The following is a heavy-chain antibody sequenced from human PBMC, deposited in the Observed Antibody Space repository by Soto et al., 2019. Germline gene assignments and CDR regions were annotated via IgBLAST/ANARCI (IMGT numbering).Heavy chain of an antibody. V-gene: IGHV1-18*04. CDR2: ISAYNGNT. D-gene: IGHD2-2*01. CDR1: GYTFTSYG. J-gene: IGHJ6*02. Sequence: ASVKVSCKASGYTFTSYGISWVRQAPGQGLEWMGWISAYNGNTNYAQKLQGRVTMTTDTSTSTAYIELRSLRSDDTAVYYCAREDQLLFPYYYGMDVWGQGTTVTVSS. CDR3: AREDQLLFPYYYGMDV.